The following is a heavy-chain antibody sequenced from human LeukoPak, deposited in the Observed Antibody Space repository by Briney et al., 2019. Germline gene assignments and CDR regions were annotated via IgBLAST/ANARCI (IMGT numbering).Heavy chain of an antibody. J-gene: IGHJ6*02. CDR2: ISGSGGST. CDR3: AKDLAYYYDSSGLPYYYYYGMDV. Sequence: GGSLRLSCAASGFTFSSYAMSWVRQAPGKGLEWVSAISGSGGSTYYADSVEGRFTISRDNSKNTLYLQMNSLRAEDTAVYYCAKDLAYYYDSSGLPYYYYYGMDVWGQGTTVTVSS. V-gene: IGHV3-23*01. CDR1: GFTFSSYA. D-gene: IGHD3-22*01.